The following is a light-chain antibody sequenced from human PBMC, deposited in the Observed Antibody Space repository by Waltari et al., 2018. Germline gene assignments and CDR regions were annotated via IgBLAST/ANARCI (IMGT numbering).Light chain of an antibody. CDR2: GAS. V-gene: IGKV3-15*01. CDR1: QSVSSN. Sequence: EIVMTQSPATLSVSSSDSATLSSRASQSVSSNLAWYQQKPGQAPRLLIYGASTRATGIPARFSGSGSGTEFTLSISSLQSEDFAVYYCQQYKNWPPSMYTFGQGTKLEIK. CDR3: QQYKNWPPSMYT. J-gene: IGKJ2*01.